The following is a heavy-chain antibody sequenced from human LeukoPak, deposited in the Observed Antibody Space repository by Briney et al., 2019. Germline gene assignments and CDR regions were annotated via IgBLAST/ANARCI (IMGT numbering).Heavy chain of an antibody. J-gene: IGHJ5*02. CDR3: AKDESTGARGNWFPP. D-gene: IGHD1-14*01. CDR1: GYTFTGYY. Sequence: ASVKISCKASGYTFTGYYMHWVRQAPGQGLEWMGIINPSGGSTSYAQKFQGRVTMTRDMSTSTVYMELSSLRSEDTAVYYWAKDESTGARGNWFPPGGQETRGTVSS. CDR2: INPSGGST. V-gene: IGHV1-46*01.